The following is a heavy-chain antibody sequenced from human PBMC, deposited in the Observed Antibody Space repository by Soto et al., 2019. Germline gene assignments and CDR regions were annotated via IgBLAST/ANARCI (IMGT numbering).Heavy chain of an antibody. Sequence: EVQLVESGGGLVQPGGSLRLSCAASEFTLTNYWMTWVRQAPGKGLEWVANINQDGSDKYYVDSVKGRFTISRDNAKNSLYLQMNSLRAEDTAVYYCARPNFSTCGMDVWGQGTTVTVSS. J-gene: IGHJ6*02. CDR3: ARPNFSTCGMDV. V-gene: IGHV3-7*01. CDR2: INQDGSDK. CDR1: EFTLTNYW.